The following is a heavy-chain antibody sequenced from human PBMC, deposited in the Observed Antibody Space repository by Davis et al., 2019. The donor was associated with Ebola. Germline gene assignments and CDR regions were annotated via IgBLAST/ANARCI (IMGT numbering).Heavy chain of an antibody. D-gene: IGHD3-3*01. CDR1: GFTFSNYD. V-gene: IGHV3-30*02. CDR3: VRDWSRDFDY. J-gene: IGHJ4*02. Sequence: GESLKISCAASGFTFSNYDMHWVRQAPGKGLEWVAFIHYDGSNKYYADSVKGRFTISRDNANNSVYLQMDSLRAEDAAVYYCVRDWSRDFDYWGQGTFVTVSS. CDR2: IHYDGSNK.